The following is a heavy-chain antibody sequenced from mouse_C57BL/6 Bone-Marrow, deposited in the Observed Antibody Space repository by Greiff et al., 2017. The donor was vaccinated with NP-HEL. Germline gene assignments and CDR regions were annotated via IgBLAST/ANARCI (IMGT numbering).Heavy chain of an antibody. Sequence: QVQLKQSGPGILQPSQTLSLTCSFSGFSLSTFGMGVGWIRQPSGKGLEWLAHIWWDDDKYFNPARKSRLTISKDTSKNQVFLKIANVDTADTATYYCARMRSGYSWFAYWGQGTLVTVSA. J-gene: IGHJ3*01. CDR3: ARMRSGYSWFAY. D-gene: IGHD3-2*02. V-gene: IGHV8-8*01. CDR2: IWWDDDK. CDR1: GFSLSTFGMG.